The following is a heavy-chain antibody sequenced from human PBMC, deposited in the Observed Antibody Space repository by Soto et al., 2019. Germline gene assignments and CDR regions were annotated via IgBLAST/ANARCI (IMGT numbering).Heavy chain of an antibody. V-gene: IGHV3-74*01. D-gene: IGHD5-12*01. CDR1: GFTFSSYW. CDR3: ARVSTGGYDFSLDDY. CDR2: INSDGSRT. Sequence: GGSLRLSCAASGFTFSSYWMHWVRQGPGKGLVWVSRINSDGSRTTYADSVKGRFTISRDNARNTLYLQMNSLRAEDTAVYYCARVSTGGYDFSLDDYWGQGTLVTV. J-gene: IGHJ4*02.